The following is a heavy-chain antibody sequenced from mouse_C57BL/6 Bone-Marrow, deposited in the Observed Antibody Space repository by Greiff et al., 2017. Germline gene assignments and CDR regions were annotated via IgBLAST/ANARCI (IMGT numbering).Heavy chain of an antibody. CDR1: GFTFSSYG. CDR2: ISSGGSYT. D-gene: IGHD2-3*01. CDR3: ARRIYDGYYVWYFDV. V-gene: IGHV5-6*02. Sequence: EVKLVESGGDLVKPGGSLKLSCAASGFTFSSYGMSWVRQTPDKRLEWVATISSGGSYTYYPDSVKGRFTISRDNAKNTLYLQMSSLKSEDTAMYYCARRIYDGYYVWYFDVWGTGTTVTVSS. J-gene: IGHJ1*03.